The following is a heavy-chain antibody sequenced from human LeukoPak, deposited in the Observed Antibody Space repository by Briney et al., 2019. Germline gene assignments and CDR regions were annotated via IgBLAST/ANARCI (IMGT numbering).Heavy chain of an antibody. J-gene: IGHJ5*02. CDR1: GGSISSSSYY. Sequence: SETLSLTCTVSGGSISSSSYYWGWIRQPPGKGLEWIGSIYYSGSTYYNPSLKSRVTISVDTSKNQFSLKLSSVTAADTAVYYCARHGSGGVLRYFDWSIDAHNWFDPWGQGTLVTVSS. D-gene: IGHD3-9*01. CDR3: ARHGSGGVLRYFDWSIDAHNWFDP. CDR2: IYYSGST. V-gene: IGHV4-39*01.